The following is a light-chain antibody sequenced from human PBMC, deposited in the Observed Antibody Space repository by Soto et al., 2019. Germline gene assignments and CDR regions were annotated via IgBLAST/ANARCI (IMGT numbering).Light chain of an antibody. J-gene: IGKJ4*01. V-gene: IGKV3-11*01. CDR1: QSVGSY. Sequence: EIVFTQSPSTLSLSPGERATLSCRASQSVGSYLAWYQQRPGQAPRLLIYDASNRATGIPARFSGSGSGTDFTLTISSLEPEDFAVYYCQQRSIWPRLTFGGGTKVDIK. CDR2: DAS. CDR3: QQRSIWPRLT.